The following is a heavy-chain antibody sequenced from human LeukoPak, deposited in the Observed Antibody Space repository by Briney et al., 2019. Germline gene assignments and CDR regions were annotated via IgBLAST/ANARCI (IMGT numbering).Heavy chain of an antibody. V-gene: IGHV4-34*01. J-gene: IGHJ6*02. Sequence: SYTLSLTCAVYGGSFSGYYWSWILQPPGKGLEWIGEINHSGSTNYNPSLKSRVTISVDTSKKQFSLKLSSVTAADTAVYYCATRAGHYYASSGYYYYGMDVWRQGTPVTVP. CDR1: GGSFSGYY. CDR3: ATRAGHYYASSGYYYYGMDV. CDR2: INHSGST. D-gene: IGHD3-22*01.